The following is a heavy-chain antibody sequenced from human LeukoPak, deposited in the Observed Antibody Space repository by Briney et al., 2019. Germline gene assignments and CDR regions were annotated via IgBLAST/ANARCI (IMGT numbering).Heavy chain of an antibody. CDR1: GFTFTSSA. D-gene: IGHD6-13*01. V-gene: IGHV1-58*02. Sequence: GASVKVSCKASGFTFTSSAMQWVRQARGQRLEWIGWIVVGSGNTNYAQKFQERVTITRDMSTSTAYMELSSLRSEDTAVYYCARGSARIAGSLDDYWGQGTLVTVSS. CDR2: IVVGSGNT. CDR3: ARGSARIAGSLDDY. J-gene: IGHJ4*02.